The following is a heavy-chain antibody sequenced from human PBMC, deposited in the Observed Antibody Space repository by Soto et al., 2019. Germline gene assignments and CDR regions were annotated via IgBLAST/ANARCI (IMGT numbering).Heavy chain of an antibody. D-gene: IGHD5-12*01. J-gene: IGHJ4*02. CDR1: GFTFSDYY. V-gene: IGHV3-11*01. Sequence: GGSLRLSCAASGFTFSDYYMSWIRQAPGKGLERVSYISSSGSTIYYADSVKGRFTISRDNAKNSLYLQMNSLRAEVTAVYYCARDRLGSGYDSPVYGYWGQGTLVTVSS. CDR3: ARDRLGSGYDSPVYGY. CDR2: ISSSGSTI.